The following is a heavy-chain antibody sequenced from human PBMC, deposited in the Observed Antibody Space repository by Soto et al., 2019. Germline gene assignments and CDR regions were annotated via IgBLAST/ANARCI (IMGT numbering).Heavy chain of an antibody. CDR1: GFTFSSYN. Sequence: PGGSLRLSCAASGFTFSSYNMNWVRQAPGKGLEWVSSISGSSSYIYYADSVKGRFTISRDNAKNSLYLQMNSLRAEDTAVYYCARVVYYDSSGCQYWGQGTLVTVSS. D-gene: IGHD3-22*01. J-gene: IGHJ4*02. V-gene: IGHV3-21*01. CDR3: ARVVYYDSSGCQY. CDR2: ISGSSSYI.